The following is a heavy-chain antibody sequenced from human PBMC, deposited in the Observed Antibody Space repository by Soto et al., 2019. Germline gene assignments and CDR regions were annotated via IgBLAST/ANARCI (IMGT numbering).Heavy chain of an antibody. CDR3: AHRRSRRWEMDY. V-gene: IGHV2-5*02. J-gene: IGHJ4*02. CDR1: GFSLSTSGVG. CDR2: IYWDDDK. Sequence: QITLKESGPTLVKPTQTLTLTCTFSGFSLSTSGVGVGWIRQPPGKALEWLALIYWDDDKRYSPSLKSRLTIPQDTSKNPVVLTMTNMDPVDTAPYYCAHRRSRRWEMDYWGQGTLVTVSS. D-gene: IGHD1-26*01.